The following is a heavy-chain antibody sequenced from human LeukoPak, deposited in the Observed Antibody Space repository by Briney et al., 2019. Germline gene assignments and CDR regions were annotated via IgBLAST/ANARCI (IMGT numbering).Heavy chain of an antibody. CDR1: GGSLSGHY. D-gene: IGHD2-2*02. V-gene: IGHV4-34*01. CDR3: ARAYTTTSTSFDY. CDR2: INQSGST. J-gene: IGHJ4*02. Sequence: SETLSLTCGVYGGSLSGHYWSWIRQPPGKGLEWIGEINQSGSTNYNPSLKSRVTISVDTSKNQLSLKLNSVTAADTAVYYCARAYTTTSTSFDYWGRGTLVTVSS.